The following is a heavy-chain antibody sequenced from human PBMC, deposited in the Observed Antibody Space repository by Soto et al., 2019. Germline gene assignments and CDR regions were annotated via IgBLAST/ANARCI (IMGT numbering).Heavy chain of an antibody. Sequence: VAWGSSVGRRGSCNMIHKSPGKGLEWIASIYHSGSTYYNPSLKSRVSISVDRPENQFSLKLSSVAAADTAVYYCVRESAGSGTNGSEFRGKGT. D-gene: IGHD2-8*01. CDR3: VRESAGSGTNGSEF. V-gene: IGHV4-30-2*06. CDR2: IYHSGST. J-gene: IGHJ1*01. CDR1: WGSSVGRRGS.